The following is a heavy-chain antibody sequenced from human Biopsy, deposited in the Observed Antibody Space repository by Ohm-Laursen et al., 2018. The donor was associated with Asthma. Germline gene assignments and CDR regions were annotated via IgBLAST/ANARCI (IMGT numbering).Heavy chain of an antibody. CDR2: HDHEEGGT. CDR1: GYSLTDLS. V-gene: IGHV1-24*01. D-gene: IGHD4-17*01. Sequence: GASVKVSCKVSGYSLTDLSMHWVRQAPGQGLEWMGGHDHEEGGTVNAWRFQGRVTMTEDTSTDTAYMELSSLSSDDTAVYYCASDFPKDYVRYNFQFWGQGTLVIVSS. J-gene: IGHJ4*02. CDR3: ASDFPKDYVRYNFQF.